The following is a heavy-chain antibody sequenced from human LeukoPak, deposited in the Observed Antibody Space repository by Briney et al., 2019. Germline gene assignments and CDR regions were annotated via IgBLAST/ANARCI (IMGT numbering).Heavy chain of an antibody. CDR1: GGSISSGSYY. D-gene: IGHD6-13*01. J-gene: IGHJ5*02. CDR2: IYTSGST. Sequence: SETLSLTCTVSGGSISSGSYYWSWIRQPAGKGLEWIGRIYTSGSTNYNPSLKSRVTISVDTSKNQFSLKLSSVTAADTAVYYCARVKVSSGWFSNWFDPWGQGTLVTVSS. V-gene: IGHV4-61*02. CDR3: ARVKVSSGWFSNWFDP.